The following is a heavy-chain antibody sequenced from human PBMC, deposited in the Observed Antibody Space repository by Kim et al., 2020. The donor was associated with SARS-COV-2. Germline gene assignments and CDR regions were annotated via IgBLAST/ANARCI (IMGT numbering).Heavy chain of an antibody. CDR1: GFTFSNAW. CDR3: TTGGVTTVSYYYYYYGRVV. V-gene: IGHV3-15*01. Sequence: GGSLRLSCAASGFTFSNAWMSWVRQAPGKGLEWVGRIKSKTDGGTTDYAAPVKGRFTISRDDSKNTLYLQMNSLKTEDTAVYYCTTGGVTTVSYYYYYYGRVVWGQGTTVTVSS. J-gene: IGHJ6*02. CDR2: IKSKTDGGTT. D-gene: IGHD4-4*01.